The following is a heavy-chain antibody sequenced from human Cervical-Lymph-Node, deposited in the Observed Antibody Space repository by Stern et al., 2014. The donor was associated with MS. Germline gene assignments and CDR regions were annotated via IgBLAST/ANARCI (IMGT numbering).Heavy chain of an antibody. CDR1: GDSISSYS. CDR3: ARNIVGATTYLDY. Sequence: QVQLQESGPGLVKPSETLSLTCTVSGDSISSYSWSWFRQPPGKGLEWIGYVSDSGNTNYNPSLKSRVTISVDTSKNQFSLKLSSVTAADTAVYYCARNIVGATTYLDYWGQGTLVTVSS. J-gene: IGHJ4*02. CDR2: VSDSGNT. V-gene: IGHV4-59*01. D-gene: IGHD1-26*01.